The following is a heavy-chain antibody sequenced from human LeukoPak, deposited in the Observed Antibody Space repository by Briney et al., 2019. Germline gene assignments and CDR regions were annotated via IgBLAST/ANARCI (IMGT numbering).Heavy chain of an antibody. CDR1: GGSIGSYY. V-gene: IGHV4-59*01. CDR3: ARGSGWYDP. D-gene: IGHD6-19*01. Sequence: SETLSLTCTVSGGSIGSYYWSWIRQPPGKGLEWIGYVHNSGSTNYNPSLKSRVTMSVDTAKNQFSLNLTSVTAADTAVYSCARGSGWYDPWGQGTLVTVSS. J-gene: IGHJ5*02. CDR2: VHNSGST.